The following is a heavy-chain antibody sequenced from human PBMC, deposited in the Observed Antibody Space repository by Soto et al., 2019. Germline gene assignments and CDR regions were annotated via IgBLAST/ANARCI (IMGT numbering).Heavy chain of an antibody. D-gene: IGHD4-17*01. CDR2: ISPSDSTT. V-gene: IGHV3-48*03. CDR1: GFTLSSYE. CDR3: AREQTTGYYFYGMDV. J-gene: IGHJ6*02. Sequence: GGSLRLSCAASGFTLSSYEMNWVRQAPGKGLEWLSYISPSDSTTYYADSVEGRFTISRDNAKNSLYLQMNTLRAEDTAFYYCAREQTTGYYFYGMDVWGQGTTVTVSS.